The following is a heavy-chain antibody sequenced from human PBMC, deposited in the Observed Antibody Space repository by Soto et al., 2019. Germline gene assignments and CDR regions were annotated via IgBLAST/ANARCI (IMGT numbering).Heavy chain of an antibody. CDR3: AKAGFSSSWSPTYFDY. J-gene: IGHJ4*02. CDR1: GFTFTRYA. D-gene: IGHD6-13*01. V-gene: IGHV3-23*01. Sequence: WWVLRLPCAASGFTFTRYAMNLVRLAPVKGLEWVSAISGTGYNTYYADSVKGRFTISRDNTKNTLYLQMNSLRAEDTAVYYCAKAGFSSSWSPTYFDYWGQGTLITVAS. CDR2: ISGTGYNT.